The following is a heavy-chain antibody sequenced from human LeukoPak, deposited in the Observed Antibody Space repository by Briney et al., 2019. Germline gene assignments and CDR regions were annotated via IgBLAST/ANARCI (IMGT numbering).Heavy chain of an antibody. CDR1: AGTFSSYA. CDR3: AILLAYCGGDCYPFDY. CDR2: IIPIFGTA. J-gene: IGHJ4*02. D-gene: IGHD2-21*02. V-gene: IGHV1-69*13. Sequence: GASVKVSCKASAGTFSSYAISWVRQAPGQGLEWMGGIIPIFGTANYAQKFQGRVTITADESTSTAYMELSSLRSEDTAVYYCAILLAYCGGDCYPFDYWGQGTLVTVSS.